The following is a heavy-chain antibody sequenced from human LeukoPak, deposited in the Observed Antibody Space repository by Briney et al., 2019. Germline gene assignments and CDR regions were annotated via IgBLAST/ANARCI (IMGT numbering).Heavy chain of an antibody. V-gene: IGHV1-24*01. CDR1: GYTLTELS. Sequence: ASVKVSCKVSGYTLTELSMHWVRQAPGKGLEWMGGFDPEDGETIYAQKFQGRVTMTEDTSTDTAYMELSSLRSEDTAVYYCATEPGGYDSSGYPEDYWGQGTLVTVSS. CDR3: ATEPGGYDSSGYPEDY. J-gene: IGHJ4*02. D-gene: IGHD3-22*01. CDR2: FDPEDGET.